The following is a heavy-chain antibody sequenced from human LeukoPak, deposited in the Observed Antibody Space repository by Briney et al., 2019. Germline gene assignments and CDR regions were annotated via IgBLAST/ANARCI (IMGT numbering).Heavy chain of an antibody. V-gene: IGHV4-30-2*01. D-gene: IGHD5-18*01. CDR3: ARGTGEGYSYGQKEFDY. J-gene: IGHJ4*02. CDR2: IFHSGTT. Sequence: SQTLSLTCAVSGASISSGGFSWSWIRQPPGKGLEWIGYIFHSGTTYYNPSLKSRVTISVDTSKNQFSLKLNSVTAADTAVYYCARGTGEGYSYGQKEFDYWGQGTLVTVSS. CDR1: GASISSGGFS.